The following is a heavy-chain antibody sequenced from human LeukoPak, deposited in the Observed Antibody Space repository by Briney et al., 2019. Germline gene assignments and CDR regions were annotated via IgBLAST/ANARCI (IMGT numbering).Heavy chain of an antibody. Sequence: PGRSLRLSCAASGFTFDDYAMHWVRQAPGKCLEWVSGISWNSGNIGYADSVKGRFTISRDNAKNSLYLQMNSLRAEDTAVYYCARGPSGYHNTGGQGTLVTVSS. J-gene: IGHJ4*02. CDR1: GFTFDDYA. D-gene: IGHD5-12*01. CDR3: ARGPSGYHNT. V-gene: IGHV3-9*01. CDR2: ISWNSGNI.